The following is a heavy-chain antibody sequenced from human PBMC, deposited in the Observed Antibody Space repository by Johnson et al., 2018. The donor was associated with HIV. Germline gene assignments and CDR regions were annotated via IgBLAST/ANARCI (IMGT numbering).Heavy chain of an antibody. V-gene: IGHV3-30*04. CDR2: ISYDGSNK. Sequence: QVQLVESGGGVVQPGRSLRLSSAASGFTFSSYAMHWVRQAPGKGLEWVAVISYDGSNKYYADSVKGRFTISRDNSKYSLFLQMNSLRAEDTAVYYCAKDLGELKRYDAFDIWGHGTMVTVSS. CDR1: GFTFSSYA. J-gene: IGHJ3*02. D-gene: IGHD3-10*01. CDR3: AKDLGELKRYDAFDI.